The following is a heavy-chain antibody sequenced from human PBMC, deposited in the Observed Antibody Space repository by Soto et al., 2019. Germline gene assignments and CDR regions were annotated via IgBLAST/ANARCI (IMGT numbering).Heavy chain of an antibody. J-gene: IGHJ6*02. CDR1: GGTFSSYA. V-gene: IGHV1-69*13. D-gene: IGHD3-10*01. Sequence: ASVKVSCKASGGTFSSYAISWARQAPGQGLEWMGGIIPIFGTANYAQKFQGRVTITADESTSTAYMELSSLRSEDTAVYYCARTYYYGSGRSYYYYGMDVWGQGTTVTVSS. CDR2: IIPIFGTA. CDR3: ARTYYYGSGRSYYYYGMDV.